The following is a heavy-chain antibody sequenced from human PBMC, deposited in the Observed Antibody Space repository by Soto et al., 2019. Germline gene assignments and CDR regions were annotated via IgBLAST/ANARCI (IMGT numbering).Heavy chain of an antibody. CDR2: IYPSGTL. CDR3: ASYGAYANYYCDY. V-gene: IGHV4-30-2*01. CDR1: GGSISTRGYS. D-gene: IGHD5-12*01. J-gene: IGHJ4*02. Sequence: HLQLQESGSGLVKPSQTLSLTCAVSGGSISTRGYSWSWIRQPPGKGMEWIGCIYPSGTLFYNPSLNSRVTISADSSNTQVSLRRTSVTAADTAVYYCASYGAYANYYCDYRCRGSLVTVSS.